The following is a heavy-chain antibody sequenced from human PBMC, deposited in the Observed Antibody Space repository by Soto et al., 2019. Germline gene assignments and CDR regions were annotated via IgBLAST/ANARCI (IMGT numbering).Heavy chain of an antibody. CDR2: INHSGST. Sequence: PSETLSLTCAVYGGYFSGYYWSWIRQPPGKGLEWIGEINHSGSTNYNPSLKSRVTIAGDTSKNQFSLKLSSATAADTAVYYCAREGGYDFWSGYYYYGMDVWGQGTTVTVSS. CDR3: AREGGYDFWSGYYYYGMDV. CDR1: GGYFSGYY. J-gene: IGHJ6*02. V-gene: IGHV4-34*01. D-gene: IGHD3-3*01.